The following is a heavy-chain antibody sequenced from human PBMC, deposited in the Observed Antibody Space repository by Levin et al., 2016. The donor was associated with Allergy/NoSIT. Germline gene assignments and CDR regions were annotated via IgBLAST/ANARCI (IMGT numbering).Heavy chain of an antibody. CDR2: IYTSGST. CDR3: VRALHSSGYYYA. V-gene: IGHV4-61*02. CDR1: GGSISSGSYY. D-gene: IGHD3-22*01. Sequence: SETLSLTCTVSGGSISSGSYYWSWIRQPAGKGLEWIGLIYTSGSTNYNPSLKSRVTISVDTSKNQFSLKLSSVTAADTAVYYCVRALHSSGYYYAWGQGTLVTVSS. J-gene: IGHJ5*02.